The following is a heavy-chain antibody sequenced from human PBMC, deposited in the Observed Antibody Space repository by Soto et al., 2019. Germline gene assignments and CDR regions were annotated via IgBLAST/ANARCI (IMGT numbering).Heavy chain of an antibody. CDR2: IYYSGST. Sequence: SETLSLTCTVSGGSISSYYWSWIRQPPGKGLEWIGYIYYSGSTNYNPSLKSRVTISVDTSKNQFSLKLSSVTAADTAVYYCARHGGAAAGPIYFDYWGQGTLVTVSS. V-gene: IGHV4-59*08. CDR3: ARHGGAAAGPIYFDY. J-gene: IGHJ4*02. D-gene: IGHD6-13*01. CDR1: GGSISSYY.